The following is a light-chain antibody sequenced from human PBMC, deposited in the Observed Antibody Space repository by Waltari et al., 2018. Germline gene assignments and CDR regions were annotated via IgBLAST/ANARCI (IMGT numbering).Light chain of an antibody. J-gene: IGLJ2*01. CDR3: QAWDINTAV. CDR2: EDR. Sequence: SYELTQPPSVSVSPGQTASITCSGDKLGNKYACWYQQKPGQSPVLVIYEDRERPSGIPERFSGSNSGNTATLTISGTQAMDGADYYCQAWDINTAVFGGGTKLTVL. V-gene: IGLV3-1*01. CDR1: KLGNKY.